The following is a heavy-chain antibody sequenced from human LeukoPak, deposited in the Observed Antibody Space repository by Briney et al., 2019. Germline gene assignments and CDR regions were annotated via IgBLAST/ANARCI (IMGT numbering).Heavy chain of an antibody. CDR3: ATCIAVANYYYMDV. V-gene: IGHV4-39*01. J-gene: IGHJ6*03. Sequence: PSETLSLTCTVSGGSIRNTTHYWGWIRQPPGKGLEWIGTIFYSGTTYYNPSLKSRVTMSADTSKNQFSLKLTSVTAADTAVYYCATCIAVANYYYMDVWGKGTTVTVSS. CDR1: GGSIRNTTHY. CDR2: IFYSGTT. D-gene: IGHD6-19*01.